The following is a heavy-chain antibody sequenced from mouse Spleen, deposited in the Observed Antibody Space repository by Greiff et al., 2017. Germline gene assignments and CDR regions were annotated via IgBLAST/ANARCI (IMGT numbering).Heavy chain of an antibody. CDR3: AREAPYGYVGY. V-gene: IGHV14-3*02. D-gene: IGHD1-2*01. Sequence: VQLKQSGAELVKPGASVKLSCTASGFNIKDTYMHWVKQRPEQGLEWIGRIDPANGNTKYDPKFQGKATITADTSSNTAYLQLSSLTSEDTAVYYCAREAPYGYVGYWGQGTTLTVSS. CDR2: IDPANGNT. CDR1: GFNIKDTY. J-gene: IGHJ2*01.